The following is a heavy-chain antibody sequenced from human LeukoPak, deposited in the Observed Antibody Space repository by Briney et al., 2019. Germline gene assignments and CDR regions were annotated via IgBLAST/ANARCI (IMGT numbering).Heavy chain of an antibody. Sequence: GGSLRLSCTAYGFSFSSFWMSWVRQAPGKGLEWVANIKDDGSVKNHVDSLKGRFSISRDNARNSLYLKISSLRAEDTAVYYCAREVVATASAFDCWGQGTLVTVSS. CDR1: GFSFSSFW. V-gene: IGHV3-7*03. D-gene: IGHD2-21*01. J-gene: IGHJ4*02. CDR3: AREVVATASAFDC. CDR2: IKDDGSVK.